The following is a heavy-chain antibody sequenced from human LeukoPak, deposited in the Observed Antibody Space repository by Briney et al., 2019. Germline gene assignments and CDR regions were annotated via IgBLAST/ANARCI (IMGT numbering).Heavy chain of an antibody. J-gene: IGHJ4*02. V-gene: IGHV3-21*01. D-gene: IGHD6-19*01. Sequence: GGSLRLSCAASGFTFSSYSMNWVRQAPGKGLEWVSSISSSSSYIYYADSVKGRFTISRDNAKNSLYLQMNSLRAEDTAVYYRARDSGGWYYFDYWGQGTLVTVSS. CDR3: ARDSGGWYYFDY. CDR1: GFTFSSYS. CDR2: ISSSSSYI.